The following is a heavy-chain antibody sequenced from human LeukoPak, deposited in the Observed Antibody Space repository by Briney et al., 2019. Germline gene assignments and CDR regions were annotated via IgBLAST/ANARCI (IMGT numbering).Heavy chain of an antibody. CDR3: ARSGIAVAGYYFDY. CDR2: INPSGGST. V-gene: IGHV1-46*01. CDR1: GYTFTSYY. J-gene: IGHJ4*02. D-gene: IGHD6-19*01. Sequence: ASVKVSCKASGYTFTSYYMHWVRQAPGQGLEWMGIINPSGGSTSYAQKFQGRVTMTRNTSISTAYMELSSLRSEDTAVYYCARSGIAVAGYYFDYWGQGTLVTVSS.